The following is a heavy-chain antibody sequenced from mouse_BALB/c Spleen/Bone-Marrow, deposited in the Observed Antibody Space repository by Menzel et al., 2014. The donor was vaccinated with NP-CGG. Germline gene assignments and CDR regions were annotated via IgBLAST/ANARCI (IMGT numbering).Heavy chain of an antibody. Sequence: EVQLQQSGPELVKPGASVKMSCKASGYTFTSYIMHWVKQKPGQGLEWIGYINPYNDGPKYNEKFKGKATLTSGKSSSTAYMELGSLTSEDSAVYYCAGEVVATDYFDSWGQGTTLTVSS. D-gene: IGHD1-1*01. V-gene: IGHV1-14*01. J-gene: IGHJ2*01. CDR3: AGEVVATDYFDS. CDR2: INPYNDGP. CDR1: GYTFTSYI.